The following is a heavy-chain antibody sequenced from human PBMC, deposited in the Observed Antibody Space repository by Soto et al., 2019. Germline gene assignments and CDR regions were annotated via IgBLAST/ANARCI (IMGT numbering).Heavy chain of an antibody. CDR2: ISSSSSYT. CDR1: GFTFSDYY. Sequence: GALSLSCAASGFTFSDYYMSWIRQAPGKGLVWVSYISSSSSYTNYADSVKGRFTISRDNAKNSLYLQMNSLRAEDTAVYYCARTLDRSSWHVDYWGQGTLVTVSS. V-gene: IGHV3-11*06. CDR3: ARTLDRSSWHVDY. D-gene: IGHD6-13*01. J-gene: IGHJ4*02.